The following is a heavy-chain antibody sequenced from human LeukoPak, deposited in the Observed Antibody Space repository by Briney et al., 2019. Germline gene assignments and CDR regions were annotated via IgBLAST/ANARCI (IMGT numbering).Heavy chain of an antibody. CDR2: INPNSGGT. CDR3: AREEQWLSEPSNSDNWFDP. Sequence: ASVKVSCKASGCTFTGYYMHWVRQAPGQGLEWMGWINPNSGGTNYAQKFQGRVTMTRDTSISTAYMELSRLRSDDTAVYYCAREEQWLSEPSNSDNWFDPWGQGTLVTVSS. CDR1: GCTFTGYY. D-gene: IGHD6-19*01. J-gene: IGHJ5*02. V-gene: IGHV1-2*02.